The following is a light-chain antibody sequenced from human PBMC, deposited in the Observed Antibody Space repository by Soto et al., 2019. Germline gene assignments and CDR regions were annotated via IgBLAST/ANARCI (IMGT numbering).Light chain of an antibody. J-gene: IGLJ1*01. CDR2: KGT. CDR3: GYSAPESTDV. Sequence: QSALAQPASVSGSPGQLVTISCTGTSSDVGAYNSVSWYQQHPDKAPQLMIYKGTQRTSGVSNRFSCSTSGNAASLTISGLQAGDEADYFCGYSAPESTDVFYTGTKLTVL. CDR1: SSDVGAYNS. V-gene: IGLV2-23*01.